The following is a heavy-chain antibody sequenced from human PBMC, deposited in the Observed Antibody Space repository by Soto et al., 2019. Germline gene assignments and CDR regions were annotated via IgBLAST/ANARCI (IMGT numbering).Heavy chain of an antibody. J-gene: IGHJ3*01. V-gene: IGHV5-51*01. Sequence: GESLKISCKGSGDSFTSYWIAWVRQMPGKGLEWMGIVYPGDSDTRYRPSFQGQVTISADKSISTAYLHWSSLKASDTAMYYCARDVIYSSSSNAFDVWGQGTMVTVSS. CDR3: ARDVIYSSSSNAFDV. CDR2: VYPGDSDT. CDR1: GDSFTSYW. D-gene: IGHD6-6*01.